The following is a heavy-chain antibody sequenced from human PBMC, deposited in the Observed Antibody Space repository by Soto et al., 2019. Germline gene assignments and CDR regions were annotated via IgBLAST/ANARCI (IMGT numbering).Heavy chain of an antibody. Sequence: EVQLLESGGGLVQPGGSLRLSCAASGFTFSSYAMSWVRQAPGKGLEWVSGISGSGGSTYYADSVKGRFTISRDNSKNTLYLQMNSLRAEDTAVFYCAKWRTALWFGELFGYWGQGTLVTVSS. V-gene: IGHV3-23*01. D-gene: IGHD3-10*01. CDR1: GFTFSSYA. J-gene: IGHJ4*02. CDR2: ISGSGGST. CDR3: AKWRTALWFGELFGY.